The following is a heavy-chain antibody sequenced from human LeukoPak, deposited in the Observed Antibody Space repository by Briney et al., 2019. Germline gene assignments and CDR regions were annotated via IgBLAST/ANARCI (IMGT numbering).Heavy chain of an antibody. CDR3: ARAGPVEYYYDSNGLYAFDI. Sequence: SVKVSCKASGGTFSSYAISWVRQAPGQGLEWMGRIIPIFGTANYAQKFQGRVTITTDESTSTAYMELSSLRSEDTAVYYCARAGPVEYYYDSNGLYAFDIWGQGTMVTVSS. V-gene: IGHV1-69*05. D-gene: IGHD3-22*01. CDR1: GGTFSSYA. CDR2: IIPIFGTA. J-gene: IGHJ3*02.